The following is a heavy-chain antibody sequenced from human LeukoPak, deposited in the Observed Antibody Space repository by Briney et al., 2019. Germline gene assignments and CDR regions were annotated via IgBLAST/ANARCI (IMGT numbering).Heavy chain of an antibody. Sequence: SVKVSCKASGGTFSSYAIGWVRQAPGQGLEWMGRIIPILGIANYAQKFQGRVTITADKSTSTAYMELSSLRSEDTAVYYCARSGYSYGRADYWGQGTLVTVSS. CDR2: IIPILGIA. V-gene: IGHV1-69*04. D-gene: IGHD5-18*01. CDR1: GGTFSSYA. J-gene: IGHJ4*02. CDR3: ARSGYSYGRADY.